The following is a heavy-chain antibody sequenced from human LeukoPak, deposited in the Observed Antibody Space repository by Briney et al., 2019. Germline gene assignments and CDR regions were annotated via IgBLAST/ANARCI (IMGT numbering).Heavy chain of an antibody. CDR2: IYSGGNT. CDR3: ARDSQGYSYGPYYGMDV. J-gene: IGHJ6*02. V-gene: IGHV3-66*02. Sequence: GGSLRLSCAASGFTVSSNYMSRVRQAPGKGLEWVSVIYSGGNTYYADSVKGRFTISRDNSKNTLYLQMNSLRAEDTAVYYCARDSQGYSYGPYYGMDVWGQGTTVTVSS. CDR1: GFTVSSNY. D-gene: IGHD5-18*01.